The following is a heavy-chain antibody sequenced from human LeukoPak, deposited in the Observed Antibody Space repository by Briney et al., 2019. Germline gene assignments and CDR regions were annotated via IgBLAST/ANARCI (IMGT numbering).Heavy chain of an antibody. CDR2: IYPVDSDT. V-gene: IGHV5-51*01. Sequence: GESLKIPLQGAVYSFYNSWCAWVRQMPGKGLEWMGIIYPVDSDTRYSPSFQGQVTIAADKSISTAYLDCTRFYSASTNMDYYARRTTNWAFDIWGQGTMVTVSS. CDR3: ARRTTNWAFDI. J-gene: IGHJ3*02. CDR1: VYSFYNSW. D-gene: IGHD1-1*01.